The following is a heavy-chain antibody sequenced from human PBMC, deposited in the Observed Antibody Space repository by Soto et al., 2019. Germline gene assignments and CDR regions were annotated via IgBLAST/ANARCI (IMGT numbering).Heavy chain of an antibody. J-gene: IGHJ4*02. V-gene: IGHV1-18*01. Sequence: GASVKVSCKTSGYTFTSSGISWVRQAPGQGLEWMGWISAYNGNKDYAQKFQGRVIMTTDTSTSTAYMELRSLRSDDTAVYYCARVMTYCTSRSCHDYWGQGTLVTVSS. CDR3: ARVMTYCTSRSCHDY. CDR1: GYTFTSSG. D-gene: IGHD2-2*01. CDR2: ISAYNGNK.